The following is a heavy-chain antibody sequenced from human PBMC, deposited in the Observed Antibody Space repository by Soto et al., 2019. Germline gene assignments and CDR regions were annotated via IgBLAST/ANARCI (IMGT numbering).Heavy chain of an antibody. CDR2: IYYSGST. CDR3: ATLWFGEGNY. CDR1: SGSISSSSYY. V-gene: IGHV4-39*01. J-gene: IGHJ4*02. Sequence: QLQLQESGPGLVKPSETLSLTCTVSSGSISSSSYYWGWIRQPPGKGLEWIGSIYYSGSTYYNPSLKSRVNISVDTSKNQFSLKLSSVTAADTAVYYCATLWFGEGNYWGQGTLVTVSS. D-gene: IGHD3-10*01.